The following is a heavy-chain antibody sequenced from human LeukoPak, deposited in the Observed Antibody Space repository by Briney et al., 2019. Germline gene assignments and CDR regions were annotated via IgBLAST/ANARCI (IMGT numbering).Heavy chain of an antibody. CDR3: ARDSYDSSGYGASDI. CDR1: GFTFSDYE. V-gene: IGHV3-48*03. Sequence: GGALRLSCAAAGFTFSDYEMNRGRQAPGKGGEWGSYISGSGRIIYYADSVKGRFTVSRDNAKNSLYLQMNSLRAEDTAVYYCARDSYDSSGYGASDIWGQGTMVTVSS. D-gene: IGHD3-22*01. CDR2: ISGSGRII. J-gene: IGHJ3*02.